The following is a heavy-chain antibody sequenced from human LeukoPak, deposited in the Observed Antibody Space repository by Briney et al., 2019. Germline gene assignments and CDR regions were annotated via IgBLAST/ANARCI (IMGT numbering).Heavy chain of an antibody. CDR2: IIPIFGTA. CDR3: ARVGCSGGSCYSNWFDP. V-gene: IGHV1-69*13. CDR1: GGTFISYA. Sequence: SVKVSCKGSGGTFISYAISWVRQAPGQGLEWMGGIIPIFGTANYAQKFQGRVTITADESTSTAYMELSSLRSEDTAVYYCARVGCSGGSCYSNWFDPWGQGTLVTVSS. J-gene: IGHJ5*02. D-gene: IGHD2-15*01.